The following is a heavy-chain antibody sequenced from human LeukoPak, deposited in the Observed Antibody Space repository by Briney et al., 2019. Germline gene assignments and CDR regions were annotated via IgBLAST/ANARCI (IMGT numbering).Heavy chain of an antibody. V-gene: IGHV4-39*01. J-gene: IGHJ4*02. CDR2: LYFSGTT. D-gene: IGHD5-18*01. CDR1: GDSISSSSYY. Sequence: PSETLSLTCTVSGDSISSSSYYWGWIRQPPGKGLEWVGSLYFSGTTYYNPSLKSRVTMSADTSKKQFSLKLSSVTAADTAVFYCARHSSVYSYGRAPFDYWGQGTLVTVSS. CDR3: ARHSSVYSYGRAPFDY.